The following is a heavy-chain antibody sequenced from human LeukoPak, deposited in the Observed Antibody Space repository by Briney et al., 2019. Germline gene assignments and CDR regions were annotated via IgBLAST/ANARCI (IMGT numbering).Heavy chain of an antibody. CDR2: IYYSGST. CDR3: TRDRCSSTSCYVDY. J-gene: IGHJ4*02. CDR1: GGSVSSGSYY. V-gene: IGHV4-61*01. D-gene: IGHD2-2*01. Sequence: SETLSLTCTVSGGSVSSGSYYWSWIRQPPGKGLEWIGYIYYSGSTNYNPSLKSRVTISVDTSKNQFSLKLSSVTAADTAVYYCTRDRCSSTSCYVDYWGQGTLVTVSS.